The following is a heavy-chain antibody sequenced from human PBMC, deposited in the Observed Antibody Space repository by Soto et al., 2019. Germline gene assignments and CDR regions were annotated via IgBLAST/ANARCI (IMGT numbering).Heavy chain of an antibody. J-gene: IGHJ5*02. D-gene: IGHD6-19*01. V-gene: IGHV2-5*01. CDR1: GFSLRTSGVG. CDR2: IYWNDDK. CDR3: AKSGSSGWYGWFDP. Sequence: LVNPTQTLTLTCIFSGFSLRTSGVGVGWIRXPPGKALEWLGFIYWNDDKRYSPSLKSRLTITKDTSKNQVVLTMTNMDPVDTATYYCAKSGSSGWYGWFDPWGQGTLVTVSS.